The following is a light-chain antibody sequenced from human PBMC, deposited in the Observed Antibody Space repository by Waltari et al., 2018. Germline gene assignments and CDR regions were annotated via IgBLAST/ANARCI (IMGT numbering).Light chain of an antibody. CDR1: ESVSSN. CDR3: QQYYHWVA. CDR2: GAS. V-gene: IGKV3-15*01. J-gene: IGKJ4*01. Sequence: EIVMTQSPATLSVSPGERATLSCRASESVSSNVAWYQQKPGQAPRLLIYGASTRATGVPAKCRGSGSRTDFTLTISSLQSEDFAVYYCQQYYHWVAFGGGTWVQIK.